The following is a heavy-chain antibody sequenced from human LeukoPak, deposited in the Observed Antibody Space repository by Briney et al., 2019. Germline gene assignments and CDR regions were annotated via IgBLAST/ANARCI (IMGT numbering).Heavy chain of an antibody. D-gene: IGHD2-15*01. CDR1: GLTGSHNY. CDR3: AKAMDIVVVVAALDY. J-gene: IGHJ4*02. Sequence: GGSLRLSCAASGLTGSHNYVSWVRQAPGKGLEWVSAIHTSGDTCYADSVKGRFTISRDTSKNTLYLQINSLRVEDTAVYYCAKAMDIVVVVAALDYWGQGTLVTVSS. CDR2: IHTSGDT. V-gene: IGHV3-53*01.